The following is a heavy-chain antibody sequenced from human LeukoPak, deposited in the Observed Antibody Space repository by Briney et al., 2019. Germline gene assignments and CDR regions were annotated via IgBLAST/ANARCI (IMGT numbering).Heavy chain of an antibody. CDR2: ISTSSSYI. J-gene: IGHJ4*02. CDR3: ANYRSAAYCGGDSASCGF. CDR1: GFTFSSYT. V-gene: IGHV3-21*01. D-gene: IGHD2-21*02. Sequence: GGSLRLSCAASGFTFSSYTMNWVRQAPGKGLEWVSSISTSSSYIYYADSVKGRFTISRDNAKNSLYLQMNSLRAEDTAVYYCANYRSAAYCGGDSASCGFWGQGTLVTVAS.